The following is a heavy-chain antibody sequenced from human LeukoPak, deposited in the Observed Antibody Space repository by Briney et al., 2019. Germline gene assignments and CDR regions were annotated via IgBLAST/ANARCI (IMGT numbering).Heavy chain of an antibody. CDR1: GFTFSSYE. Sequence: GGSLRLSCAASGFTFSSYEMNWVRQAPGKGLEWVSYISSSGSTIYYADSVKGRFTISRDNAKNSLYLQMNSLRAEDTAVYYCARYYYDSSGYYPRVYYGMDVWGQGTTVTVSS. D-gene: IGHD3-22*01. CDR3: ARYYYDSSGYYPRVYYGMDV. J-gene: IGHJ6*02. V-gene: IGHV3-48*03. CDR2: ISSSGSTI.